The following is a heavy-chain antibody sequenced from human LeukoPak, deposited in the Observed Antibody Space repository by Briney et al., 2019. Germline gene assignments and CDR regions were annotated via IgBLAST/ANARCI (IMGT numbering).Heavy chain of an antibody. V-gene: IGHV3-9*01. Sequence: GRSLRLSCAASGFNFENYAMHWVRQAPGKGLEWVSGISWNSGSINYVDSVRGRFTISRDNAKNSLYLQMNTLRPEDTGLYYCAKDGMATTRSYYGMDVWGQGTTVTVSS. CDR2: ISWNSGSI. D-gene: IGHD5-24*01. J-gene: IGHJ6*02. CDR3: AKDGMATTRSYYGMDV. CDR1: GFNFENYA.